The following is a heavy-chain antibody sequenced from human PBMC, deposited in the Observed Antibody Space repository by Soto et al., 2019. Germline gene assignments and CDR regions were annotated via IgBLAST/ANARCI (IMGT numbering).Heavy chain of an antibody. D-gene: IGHD2-21*02. CDR2: ISYDGTNK. CDR3: AKAVPPFVVVTASDD. J-gene: IGHJ4*02. V-gene: IGHV3-30*18. Sequence: GGSLRLSCAASGFTFRNFGMHWVRQAPGKGLEWVAVISYDGTNKYYADSVKGRFTISRDNSKNTLYLQINSLRAEDTAVYYCAKAVPPFVVVTASDDWGQGTLVTVSS. CDR1: GFTFRNFG.